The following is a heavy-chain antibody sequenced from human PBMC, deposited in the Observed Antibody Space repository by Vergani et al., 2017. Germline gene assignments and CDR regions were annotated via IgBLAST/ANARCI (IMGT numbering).Heavy chain of an antibody. CDR2: IYTSGST. CDR3: ARGSPRWELPNYYYYYYMDV. J-gene: IGHJ6*03. D-gene: IGHD1-26*01. CDR1: GGSISSYY. V-gene: IGHV4-4*09. Sequence: QVQLQESGPGLVKPSETLSLTCTVSGGSISSYYWSWIRQPPGKGLEWIGYIYTSGSTNYNPSLKSRVTISVDTSKNQFSLKLSSVTAADTAVYYCARGSPRWELPNYYYYYYMDVWGKGTTVTVSS.